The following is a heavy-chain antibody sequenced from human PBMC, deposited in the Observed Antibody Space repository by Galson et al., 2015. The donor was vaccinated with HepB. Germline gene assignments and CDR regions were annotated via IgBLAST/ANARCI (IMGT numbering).Heavy chain of an antibody. D-gene: IGHD6-13*01. J-gene: IGHJ4*02. CDR2: IYWDDDE. Sequence: PALVKPTQTLTLTCTFSGFSLSTSGVGVGWIRQPPGKALEWLALIYWDDDERYSPSLKSRLTITKDTSKNQVVLTMTNIDPVDTATYYCAHRRNGAAAGDFDYWGQGTLVTVSS. CDR3: AHRRNGAAAGDFDY. CDR1: GFSLSTSGVG. V-gene: IGHV2-5*02.